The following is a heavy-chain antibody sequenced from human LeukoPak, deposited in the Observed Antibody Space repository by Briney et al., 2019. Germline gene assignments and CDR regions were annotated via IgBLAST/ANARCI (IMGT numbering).Heavy chain of an antibody. CDR1: GGTFSSYA. Sequence: ASVKVSCKASGGTFSSYAISWVRQAPGQGLGWMGGIIPIFGTANYAQKFQGRVTITADESTSTAYMELSSLRSEDTAVYYCARDRSFDGGLVPGGFDHWGQGTLVTVSS. D-gene: IGHD3-16*01. J-gene: IGHJ4*02. CDR2: IIPIFGTA. CDR3: ARDRSFDGGLVPGGFDH. V-gene: IGHV1-69*13.